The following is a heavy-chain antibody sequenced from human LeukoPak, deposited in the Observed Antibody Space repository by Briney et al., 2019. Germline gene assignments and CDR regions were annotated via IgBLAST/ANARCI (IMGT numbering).Heavy chain of an antibody. Sequence: SVKVSCKASGGTFSSYAISWVRQAPGQGLEWMGGIIPMFGTANYAQKVQGRVTITADKSTSTAYMELSSLRSEDTAVYYCASTVRTPISSTWYNYHYYYYMDVWGKGTTVTVSS. V-gene: IGHV1-69*06. D-gene: IGHD6-13*01. J-gene: IGHJ6*03. CDR1: GGTFSSYA. CDR2: IIPMFGTA. CDR3: ASTVRTPISSTWYNYHYYYYMDV.